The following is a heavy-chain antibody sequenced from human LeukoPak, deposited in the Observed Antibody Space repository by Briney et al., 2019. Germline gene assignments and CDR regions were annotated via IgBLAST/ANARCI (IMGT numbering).Heavy chain of an antibody. CDR1: GGSISSYY. D-gene: IGHD3-10*01. CDR2: IYYSGST. Sequence: PSETLSLTCTVSGGSISSYYWSWIRQPPGKGLEWIGYIYYSGSTNYNPSLKSRVTISVDTSKNQFSLKLSSVTAADTAVYYCARGPYGSGSPTHWFDPWGQGTLVTVSS. V-gene: IGHV4-59*01. J-gene: IGHJ5*02. CDR3: ARGPYGSGSPTHWFDP.